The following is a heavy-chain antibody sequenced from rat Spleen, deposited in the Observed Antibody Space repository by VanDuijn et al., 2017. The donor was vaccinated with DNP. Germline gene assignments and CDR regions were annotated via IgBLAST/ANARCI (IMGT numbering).Heavy chain of an antibody. CDR1: GYSITSSYR. J-gene: IGHJ4*01. Sequence: EVQLQESGPGLVKPSQSLSLTCSVTGYSITSSYRWNWIRKFPGNKLEWMGSVNSAGTTNYNPSLKSLISITRDTSKNQLFLQVNSVTTEDTATYYCARWPGYNPPYAMDAWGQGTSVTVSS. CDR2: VNSAGTT. D-gene: IGHD1-4*01. CDR3: ARWPGYNPPYAMDA. V-gene: IGHV3-3*01.